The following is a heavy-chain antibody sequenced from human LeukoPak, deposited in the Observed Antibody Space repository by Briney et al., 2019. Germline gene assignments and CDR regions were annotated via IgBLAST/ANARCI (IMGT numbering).Heavy chain of an antibody. Sequence: GRSLRLSCAASGFTFSDSGMSWVRQAPGKGLEWVSYISSSSSSIYYGDSVKGRFTISRDNSKNTLYLQMNSLRAEDTAVYYCASDSYYYDSSGYYKDYWGQGTLVTVSS. V-gene: IGHV3-48*01. CDR1: GFTFSDSG. J-gene: IGHJ4*02. CDR3: ASDSYYYDSSGYYKDY. CDR2: ISSSSSSI. D-gene: IGHD3-22*01.